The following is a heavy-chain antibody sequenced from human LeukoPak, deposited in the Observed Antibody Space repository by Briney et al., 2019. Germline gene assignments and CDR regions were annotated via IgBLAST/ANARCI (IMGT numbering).Heavy chain of an antibody. V-gene: IGHV4-31*03. J-gene: IGHJ4*02. Sequence: TSETPSLTCTVSGASVSSDSCYWSWIRQHPGKGLEWIGYIYYSGSTYYNPSLKSRVTISVDTSKNQFSLKLSSVTAADTAVYYCARVAAAAGTLTIDYWGQGTLVTVSS. CDR2: IYYSGST. CDR3: ARVAAAAGTLTIDY. D-gene: IGHD6-13*01. CDR1: GASVSSDSCY.